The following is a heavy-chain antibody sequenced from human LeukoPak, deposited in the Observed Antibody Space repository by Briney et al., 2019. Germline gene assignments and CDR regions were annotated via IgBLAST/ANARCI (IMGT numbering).Heavy chain of an antibody. J-gene: IGHJ5*02. Sequence: SGGSLRLSCAASGFTFSSYSMSWVRQAPGKGLEWVGRIKSKTDGGTTDYAAPVKGRFTISRDDSKNTLYLQMNSLKTEDTAVYYCTTAPYSGYDSIGWFDPWGQGTLVTVSS. D-gene: IGHD5-12*01. V-gene: IGHV3-15*01. CDR3: TTAPYSGYDSIGWFDP. CDR2: IKSKTDGGTT. CDR1: GFTFSSYS.